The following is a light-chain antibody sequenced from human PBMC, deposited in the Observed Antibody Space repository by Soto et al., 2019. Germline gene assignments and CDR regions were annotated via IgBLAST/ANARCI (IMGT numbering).Light chain of an antibody. CDR1: ESIGSH. J-gene: IGKJ5*01. Sequence: EIVLTQSPATLSLSPGERATLSCRAGESIGSHFAWYQQQPGQAPRLLIHDASSRATGIPARFSGSGSGTDFTLTISSLEPEDFALYYCQQRNNWPPSITFGQGTRLEIK. CDR3: QQRNNWPPSIT. V-gene: IGKV3-11*01. CDR2: DAS.